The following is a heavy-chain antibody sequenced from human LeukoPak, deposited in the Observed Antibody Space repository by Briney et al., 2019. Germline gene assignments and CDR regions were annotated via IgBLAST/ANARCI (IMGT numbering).Heavy chain of an antibody. J-gene: IGHJ6*02. CDR1: GYTLTELS. CDR2: IIPIFGTA. CDR3: ARVQGNDYGMDV. Sequence: SVKVSCKVSGYTLTELSMHWVRQAPGQGLEWMGGIIPIFGTANYAQKFQGRVTITADESTSTAYMELSSLRSEDTAVYYCARVQGNDYGMDVWGQGTTVTVSS. D-gene: IGHD3-16*01. V-gene: IGHV1-69*13.